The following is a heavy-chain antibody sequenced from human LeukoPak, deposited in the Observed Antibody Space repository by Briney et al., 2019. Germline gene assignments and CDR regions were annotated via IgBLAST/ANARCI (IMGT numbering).Heavy chain of an antibody. Sequence: PGGSLRLSCAVSGFTFSSYEMNWVRQAPGKGLGWVSYISSSGSTIYYADSVKGRFTISRDNAKNSLYLQMNSLRAEDTAVYYCAELGIPMIGGVWGKGTTVTISS. J-gene: IGHJ6*04. CDR1: GFTFSSYE. V-gene: IGHV3-48*03. D-gene: IGHD3-10*02. CDR2: ISSSGSTI. CDR3: AELGIPMIGGV.